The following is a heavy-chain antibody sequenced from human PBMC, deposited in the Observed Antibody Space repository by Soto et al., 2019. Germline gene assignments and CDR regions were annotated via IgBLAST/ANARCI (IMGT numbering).Heavy chain of an antibody. CDR2: ISSSSSYI. Sequence: GGSLRLSCAASGFTFSSYSMNWVRQAPGKGLEWVSSISSSSSYIYYADSVKGRFTISRDNAKNSLYLQMNSLRAEDTAVYYCARVSGLLWFGELLLYYYYDYGMDVWGQGTTVTVS. CDR1: GFTFSSYS. D-gene: IGHD3-10*01. V-gene: IGHV3-21*01. CDR3: ARVSGLLWFGELLLYYYYDYGMDV. J-gene: IGHJ6*02.